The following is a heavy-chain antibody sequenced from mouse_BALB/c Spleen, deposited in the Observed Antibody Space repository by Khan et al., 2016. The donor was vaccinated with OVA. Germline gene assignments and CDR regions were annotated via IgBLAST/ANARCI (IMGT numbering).Heavy chain of an antibody. D-gene: IGHD2-10*01. CDR1: GFSLTDYG. CDR3: AKQPYYHYYVMDD. V-gene: IGHV2-6-1*01. CDR2: IWSDGST. J-gene: IGHJ4*01. Sequence: VQLQESGPALVAPSQSLSITCTISGFSLTDYGVHWVRQPPGKGLEWLVVIWSDGSTTYNSALKSRLSISKDNSQSQVFLKMNSLQTDDTAVYYCAKQPYYHYYVMDDWCQGPSVTVSS.